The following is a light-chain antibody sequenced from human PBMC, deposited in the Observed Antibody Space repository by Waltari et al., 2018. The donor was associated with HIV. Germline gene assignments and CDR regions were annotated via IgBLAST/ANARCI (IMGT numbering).Light chain of an antibody. Sequence: DIQMTQSPSTLSASVGDRVPITGRSSQSISTWLAWYQQKQGNAPKVLIYQASSLESGVPSRFSGSGSGTEFTLTISSLQPDDFATYYCQQYNSYWWTFGQGTKLEIK. CDR3: QQYNSYWWT. V-gene: IGKV1-5*03. CDR1: QSISTW. CDR2: QAS. J-gene: IGKJ2*02.